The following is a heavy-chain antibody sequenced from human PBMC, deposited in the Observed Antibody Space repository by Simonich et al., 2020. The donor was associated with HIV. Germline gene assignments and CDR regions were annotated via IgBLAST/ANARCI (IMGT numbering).Heavy chain of an antibody. D-gene: IGHD3-16*01. CDR3: ASGGSISSVWADDY. CDR2: ISYDGSNK. CDR1: GFTFSSYA. Sequence: QVQLVESGGGVVQPGRSLRLSCAASGFTFSSYAMHWVRQAPGKGLEWVAVISYDGSNKYYADSVKGRFTISRDNSKNTLYLQMNSLRAEDTAVYYCASGGSISSVWADDYWGLGTLVTVSS. V-gene: IGHV3-30*07. J-gene: IGHJ4*02.